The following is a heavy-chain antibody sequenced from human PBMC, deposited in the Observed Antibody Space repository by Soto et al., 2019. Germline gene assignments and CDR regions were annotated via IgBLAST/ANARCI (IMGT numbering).Heavy chain of an antibody. D-gene: IGHD3-22*01. Sequence: QVQLVQSGAEVKKPGASVKVSCKASGYTFTSYGISWVRQAPGQGLEWMGWISAYNGNINYAQKLQGRVTMTTDTSTSTGYMELRRLRSVETAVYYCARVMTYYYDSSGYYASDWGQGTLVTVSS. CDR2: ISAYNGNI. CDR3: ARVMTYYYDSSGYYASD. V-gene: IGHV1-18*01. CDR1: GYTFTSYG. J-gene: IGHJ4*02.